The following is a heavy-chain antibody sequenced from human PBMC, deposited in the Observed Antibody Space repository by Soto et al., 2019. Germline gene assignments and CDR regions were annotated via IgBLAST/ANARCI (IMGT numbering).Heavy chain of an antibody. J-gene: IGHJ4*02. CDR3: ARAGELRFLEWLGPRYESGYFDY. V-gene: IGHV1-18*01. D-gene: IGHD3-3*01. Sequence: QVQLVQSGAEVKKPGASVKVSCKASGYTFTSYGISWVRQAPGQGLEWMGWISAYNGNTNYAQKLQGRVTMTTDAYTSTAYMELRSLRSDDTAVICCARAGELRFLEWLGPRYESGYFDYWGQGTLVSGSA. CDR2: ISAYNGNT. CDR1: GYTFTSYG.